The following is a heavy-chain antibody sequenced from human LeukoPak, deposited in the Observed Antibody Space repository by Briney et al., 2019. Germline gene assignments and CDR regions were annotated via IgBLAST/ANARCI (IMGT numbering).Heavy chain of an antibody. CDR2: IYYTGST. V-gene: IGHV4-59*01. Sequence: SETLSLTCTVSGASINTYYWSWIRQPPGKGLEWIGYIYYTGSTNYNSSLKSRVTISVDTSKNQFSLNLSSVTAADTAMYYCARAVLATKSEHWFDSWGQGTLVTVSS. J-gene: IGHJ5*01. CDR1: GASINTYY. CDR3: ARAVLATKSEHWFDS. D-gene: IGHD2-8*01.